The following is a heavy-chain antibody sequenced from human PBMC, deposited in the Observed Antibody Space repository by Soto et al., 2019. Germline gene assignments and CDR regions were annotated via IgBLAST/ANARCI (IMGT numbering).Heavy chain of an antibody. CDR3: ASCVVVVPAAMGNYYYGMDV. CDR2: IIPIFGTA. CDR1: GGTFSSYA. Sequence: SVKVSCKASGGTFSSYAISWVRQAPGQGLEWMGGIIPIFGTANYAQKFQGRVTITADESTSTAYMELSSLRSEDTAVYYCASCVVVVPAAMGNYYYGMDVWGQGTTVTVSS. V-gene: IGHV1-69*13. D-gene: IGHD2-2*01. J-gene: IGHJ6*02.